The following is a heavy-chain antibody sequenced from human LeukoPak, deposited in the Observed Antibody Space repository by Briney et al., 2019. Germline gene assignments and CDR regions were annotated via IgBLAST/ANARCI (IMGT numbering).Heavy chain of an antibody. D-gene: IGHD6-13*01. CDR3: ARFLQYSSSWYNWFDP. V-gene: IGHV4-59*12. J-gene: IGHJ5*02. CDR2: IYYSGST. Sequence: SETLSLTCTVSGGSISSYYWSWIRQPPGKGLEWIGYIYYSGSTNYNPSLKSRVTISVDTSKNQFSLKLSSVTAADTAVYYCARFLQYSSSWYNWFDPWGQGTLVTVSS. CDR1: GGSISSYY.